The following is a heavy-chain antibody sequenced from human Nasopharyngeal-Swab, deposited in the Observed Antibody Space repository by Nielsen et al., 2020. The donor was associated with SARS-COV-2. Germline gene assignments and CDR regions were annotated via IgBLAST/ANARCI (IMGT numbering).Heavy chain of an antibody. Sequence: SVKVSCKASGGTFSSYAISWVRQAPGQGLEWMGGIIPIFGTANYAQKFQGRVTITADESTSTAYMELSRLRSDDTAVYYCARSAVAVAGRGDYYYGMDVWGQGTTVTVSS. CDR1: GGTFSSYA. CDR3: ARSAVAVAGRGDYYYGMDV. V-gene: IGHV1-69*13. J-gene: IGHJ6*02. CDR2: IIPIFGTA. D-gene: IGHD6-19*01.